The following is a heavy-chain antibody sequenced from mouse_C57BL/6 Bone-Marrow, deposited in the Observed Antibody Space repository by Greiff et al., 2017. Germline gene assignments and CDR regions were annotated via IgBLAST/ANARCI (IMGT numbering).Heavy chain of an antibody. D-gene: IGHD4-1*01. CDR1: GYTFTSYG. J-gene: IGHJ2*01. CDR2: IYLGNGYT. Sequence: VQLQQSGAELVRPGSSVKMSCKTSGYTFTSYGINWVKQRPGQGLEWIGYIYLGNGYTEYNEKFKGKATLTSDTSSSTAYMQLSSLTSEDSAIYFCARWDWVDYWGQGTTLTVSS. V-gene: IGHV1-58*01. CDR3: ARWDWVDY.